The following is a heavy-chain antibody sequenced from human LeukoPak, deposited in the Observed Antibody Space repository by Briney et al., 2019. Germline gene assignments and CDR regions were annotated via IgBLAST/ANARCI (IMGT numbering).Heavy chain of an antibody. CDR1: GFTLNTNW. CDR3: ATSEGY. J-gene: IGHJ4*02. V-gene: IGHV3-7*03. CDR2: IKQDGRDT. Sequence: PGGSLRLSCAASGFTLNTNWMSWVRQAPGKGLEWVANIKQDGRDTYYVDSVKGRFTISRDNAKNSLNLQMNSLRAEDTAMYYCATSEGYWGQGTLVTVSS.